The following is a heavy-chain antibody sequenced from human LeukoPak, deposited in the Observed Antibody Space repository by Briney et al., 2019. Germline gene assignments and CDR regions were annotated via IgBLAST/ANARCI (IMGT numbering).Heavy chain of an antibody. J-gene: IGHJ4*02. V-gene: IGHV1-46*01. CDR2: IAPSVDTT. CDR1: GYTFTDYN. D-gene: IGHD2-8*02. Sequence: ASVKVSCKASGYTFTDYNIHWVRQAPGQGLEWVGRIAPSVDTTNYAQKFRGRVTMTRDTSTSTVYMELSSLRSDDTAIYYCVREESGGYFDYWGQGTLVTVSS. CDR3: VREESGGYFDY.